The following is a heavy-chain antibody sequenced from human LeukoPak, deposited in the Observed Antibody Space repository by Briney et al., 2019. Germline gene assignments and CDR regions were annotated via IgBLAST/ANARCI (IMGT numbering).Heavy chain of an antibody. Sequence: GGSLRLSCAASGFTFSSYAVSWVRQAPGKGLEWVSAISGSGGSTYYADSVKGRFTISRDNSKNTLYLQMNSLRAEDTAVYYCAKAFTDWDDYGDIYYFDYWGQGTLVTVSS. CDR3: AKAFTDWDDYGDIYYFDY. V-gene: IGHV3-23*01. CDR1: GFTFSSYA. J-gene: IGHJ4*02. CDR2: ISGSGGST. D-gene: IGHD4-17*01.